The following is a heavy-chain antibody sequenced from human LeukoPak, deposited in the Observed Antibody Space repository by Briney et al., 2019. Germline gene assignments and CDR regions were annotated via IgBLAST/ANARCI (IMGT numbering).Heavy chain of an antibody. V-gene: IGHV4-30-4*07. CDR3: ARVVAVVGQGDC. Sequence: SETLSLTCAVSGGSISSGGYSWSWIRQPPGKGLEWIGYIYYSGSTYYNPSLKSRVTISVDTSKNQFSLKLSSVTAADTAVYYCARVVAVVGQGDCWGQGTLVTVSS. CDR2: IYYSGST. CDR1: GGSISSGGYS. J-gene: IGHJ4*02. D-gene: IGHD6-19*01.